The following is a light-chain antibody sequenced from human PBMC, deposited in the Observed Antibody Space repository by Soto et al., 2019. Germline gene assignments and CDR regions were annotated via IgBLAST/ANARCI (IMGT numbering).Light chain of an antibody. CDR1: QSVSSSY. V-gene: IGKV3-15*01. Sequence: EIVLTQSPCTLSLSPGERATLSCRASQSVSSSYLAWYQQKPGQAPRLLIYDASTRATGIPARFSGSGSGTDFTLTISGLQSEDFAVYYCQQYNNWPQTFGQGTKVDIK. J-gene: IGKJ1*01. CDR3: QQYNNWPQT. CDR2: DAS.